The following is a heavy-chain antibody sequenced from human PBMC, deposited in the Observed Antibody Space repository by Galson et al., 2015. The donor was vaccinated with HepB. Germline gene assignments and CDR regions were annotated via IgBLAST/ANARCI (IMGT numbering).Heavy chain of an antibody. Sequence: SLRLSCAASGFSFSSYGMNWVRQAPGKGLDWIAYISSSDSSTIYYADSVKGRFSISRDNAKKSVNLQMNSLRDDDTAVYYCARDFYYCDRCGYCDIWGQGTIVTVSS. V-gene: IGHV3-48*02. CDR2: ISSSDSSTI. J-gene: IGHJ3*02. CDR3: ARDFYYCDRCGYCDI. D-gene: IGHD3-22*01. CDR1: GFSFSSYG.